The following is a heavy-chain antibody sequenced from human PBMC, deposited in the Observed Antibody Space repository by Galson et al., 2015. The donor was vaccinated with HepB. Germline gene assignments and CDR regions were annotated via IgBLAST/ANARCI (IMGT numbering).Heavy chain of an antibody. Sequence: SLRLSCAASGFTFSSYAMSWVRQAPGKGLEWVSAISGSGGSTYYADSVKGRFTISRDNSKNTLYLQMNSLRAEDTAVYYCAKDPDYYGSGCYSDYWGQGTLVTVSS. D-gene: IGHD3-10*01. J-gene: IGHJ4*02. CDR1: GFTFSSYA. V-gene: IGHV3-23*01. CDR2: ISGSGGST. CDR3: AKDPDYYGSGCYSDY.